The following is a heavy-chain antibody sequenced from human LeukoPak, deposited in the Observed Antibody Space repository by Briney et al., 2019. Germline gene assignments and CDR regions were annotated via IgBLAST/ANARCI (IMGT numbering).Heavy chain of an antibody. V-gene: IGHV3-48*01. CDR3: ARDKRRVGAPGFTVVTGGVYYFDY. Sequence: GGSLRLSCAASGFTFSSYSMNWVRQAPGKGLEWVSYISSSSSTIYYADSVKGRFTISRDNAKNSLYLQMNSLRAEDTAVYYCARDKRRVGAPGFTVVTGGVYYFDYWGQGTLVTVSS. CDR1: GFTFSSYS. D-gene: IGHD4-23*01. J-gene: IGHJ4*02. CDR2: ISSSSSTI.